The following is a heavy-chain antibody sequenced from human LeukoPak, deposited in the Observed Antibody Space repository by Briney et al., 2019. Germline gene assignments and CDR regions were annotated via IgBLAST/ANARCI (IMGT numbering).Heavy chain of an antibody. V-gene: IGHV3-21*06. J-gene: IGHJ4*02. CDR1: GFPFNTYS. CDR2: IDCSGGYM. CDR3: LRGDRRDY. Sequence: GESLRLSCEASGFPFNTYSMNWARQAPGKGLEGVSSIDCSGGYMFYADSVKGRFIITRDNAKDSLSLQMYSLRVEHTAVYYCLRGDRRDYWGQGTLVTVSS.